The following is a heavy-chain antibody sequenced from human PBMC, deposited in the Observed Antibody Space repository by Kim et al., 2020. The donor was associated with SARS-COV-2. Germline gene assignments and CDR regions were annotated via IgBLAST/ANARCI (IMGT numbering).Heavy chain of an antibody. J-gene: IGHJ4*02. CDR3: AKIYDGGDY. V-gene: IGHV3-11*01. D-gene: IGHD5-12*01. Sequence: YYADSGKGRCTTSRDNAKNSRYLQMNSQGADDTPVYYCAKIYDGGDYWGQGTLVTVSS.